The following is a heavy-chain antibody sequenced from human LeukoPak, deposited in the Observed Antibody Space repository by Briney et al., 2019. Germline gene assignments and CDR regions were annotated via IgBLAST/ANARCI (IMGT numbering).Heavy chain of an antibody. V-gene: IGHV3-7*01. J-gene: IGHJ3*02. CDR2: IKQDGSEK. D-gene: IGHD6-13*01. Sequence: PGGSLRLSCAASGFTFSSYWMSWVRQAPGKGLEWVANIKQDGSEKYYVDSVKGRFTISRDNAKNSLYLQMNSLRAEDTAVYYCARTGYSSSWGYSAFDIWGQGTMVTVSS. CDR1: GFTFSSYW. CDR3: ARTGYSSSWGYSAFDI.